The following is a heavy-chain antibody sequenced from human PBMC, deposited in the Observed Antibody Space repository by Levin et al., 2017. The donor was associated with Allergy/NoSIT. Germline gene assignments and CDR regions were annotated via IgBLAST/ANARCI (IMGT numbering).Heavy chain of an antibody. V-gene: IGHV4-59*08. Sequence: SETLSLTCTVSGGSISSYYWSWIRQPPGKGLEWIGYIYYSGSTNYNPSLKSRVTISVDTSKNQFSLKLSSVTAADTAVYYCARLPLISDQGFDYWGQGTLVTVSS. CDR1: GGSISSYY. CDR3: ARLPLISDQGFDY. CDR2: IYYSGST. D-gene: IGHD2-21*02. J-gene: IGHJ4*02.